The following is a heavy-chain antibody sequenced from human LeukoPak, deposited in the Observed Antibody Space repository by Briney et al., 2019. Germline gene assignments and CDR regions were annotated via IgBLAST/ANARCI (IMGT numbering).Heavy chain of an antibody. CDR2: ISGSGGDT. Sequence: QAGGSLRLSCAASGFPFSTYAMSWARQAPGKGLEWVSVISGSGGDTYYADSVKGRFTISGDNSKNTVYLQMNSLRAEDTALYYCAKGGVYGDYYFDYWGQGTLVTVSS. J-gene: IGHJ4*02. CDR1: GFPFSTYA. D-gene: IGHD4-17*01. V-gene: IGHV3-23*01. CDR3: AKGGVYGDYYFDY.